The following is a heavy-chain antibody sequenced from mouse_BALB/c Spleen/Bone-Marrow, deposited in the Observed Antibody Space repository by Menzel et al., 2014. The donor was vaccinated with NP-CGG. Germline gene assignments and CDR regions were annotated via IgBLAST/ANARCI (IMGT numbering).Heavy chain of an antibody. CDR1: GYTFTSYY. J-gene: IGHJ4*01. V-gene: IGHV1S56*01. CDR2: IYPGDGST. D-gene: IGHD4-1*01. Sequence: QVQLQQSGPELVKPGASVKMSCKASGYTFTSYYIHWVKQRPGQGLEWIGWIYPGDGSTKYNEKFKGKTTLTADKSSSTAYMLLSSLTSEDSAIYFYARKENWAYAMDYWGQGTSVTVSS. CDR3: ARKENWAYAMDY.